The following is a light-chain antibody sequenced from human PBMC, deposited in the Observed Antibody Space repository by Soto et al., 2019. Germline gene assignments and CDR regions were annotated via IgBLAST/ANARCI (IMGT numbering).Light chain of an antibody. V-gene: IGLV2-14*01. Sequence: QSVLTQPASVSGSPGQSITISCTGTSSDIGGYNYVSWYQQHPGNAPKLVIYVITNRPSGVSDRFSGSRSGNTASLTISGLQAEDEADYDCSSYTSSNTWVFGGGTQLTVL. CDR3: SSYTSSNTWV. J-gene: IGLJ3*02. CDR2: VIT. CDR1: SSDIGGYNY.